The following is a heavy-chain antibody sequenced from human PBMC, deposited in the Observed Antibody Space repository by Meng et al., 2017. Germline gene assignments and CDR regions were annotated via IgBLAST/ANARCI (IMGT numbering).Heavy chain of an antibody. J-gene: IGHJ5*02. Sequence: EVPLCESGGGLVQSGGSLRLSCTAFGFTFRNYWMHWVRQAPGKGLVWVSRIKPDGTMTVYADSVKGRFTISRDNAKNTLYLQMNSLRSDDTAVYYCARSDWFDPWGQGTLVTVSS. V-gene: IGHV3-74*01. CDR1: GFTFRNYW. CDR3: ARSDWFDP. CDR2: IKPDGTMT.